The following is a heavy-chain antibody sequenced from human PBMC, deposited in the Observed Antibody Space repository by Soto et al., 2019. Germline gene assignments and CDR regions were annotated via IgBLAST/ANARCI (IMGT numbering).Heavy chain of an antibody. CDR2: IYYSGST. CDR1: GGSISSGDYY. CDR3: ARDRGPYVFWSGPYYYYGMAV. D-gene: IGHD3-3*01. J-gene: IGHJ6*02. Sequence: SETLSLTCTVSGGSISSGDYYWSWIRQPPGKGLEWIGYIYYSGSTYYNPSLKSRVTISVDTSKNQFSLKLSSVTAADTAVYYCARDRGPYVFWSGPYYYYGMAVWGQGTTATVSS. V-gene: IGHV4-30-4*01.